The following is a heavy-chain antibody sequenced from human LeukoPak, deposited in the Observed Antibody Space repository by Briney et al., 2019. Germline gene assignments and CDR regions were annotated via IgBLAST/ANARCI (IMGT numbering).Heavy chain of an antibody. V-gene: IGHV4-34*01. CDR3: ARGEVVTAHNWFDP. D-gene: IGHD2-21*02. Sequence: SETLSLTCAVYGGSFSGYYWGWIRQPPGKGLEWIGEINHSGSTNYNPSLKSRVTISVDTSKNQFSLKLSSVTAADTAVYYCARGEVVTAHNWFDPWGQGTLVTVSS. CDR1: GGSFSGYY. J-gene: IGHJ5*02. CDR2: INHSGST.